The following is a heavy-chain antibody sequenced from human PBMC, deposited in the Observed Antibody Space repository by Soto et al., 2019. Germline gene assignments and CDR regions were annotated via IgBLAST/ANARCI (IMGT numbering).Heavy chain of an antibody. V-gene: IGHV1-69*02. CDR1: GGTFSSYT. CDR2: IIPILGIA. J-gene: IGHJ6*03. Sequence: QVQLVQSGAEVKKPGSPVKVSCKASGGTFSSYTISWVRQAPGQGLEWMGRIIPILGIANYAQKFQGRVTITSDKSTSTAYMELSSLRSEDTAVYYCARSSGADTPYYYSDVWGKGTTVTVSS. D-gene: IGHD7-27*01. CDR3: ARSSGADTPYYYSDV.